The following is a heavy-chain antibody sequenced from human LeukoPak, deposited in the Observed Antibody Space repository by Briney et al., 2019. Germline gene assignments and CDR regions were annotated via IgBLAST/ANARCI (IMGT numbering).Heavy chain of an antibody. CDR3: AKASGTGYSSGWSPFDY. J-gene: IGHJ4*02. CDR2: IKQDGSEK. CDR1: GFTFSSYW. D-gene: IGHD6-19*01. Sequence: PGGSLRLSCAASGFTFSSYWMSWVRQAPGKGLEWVANIKQDGSEKYYVDSVKGRFTISRDNAKNSLYLQMNSLRTEDTALYYCAKASGTGYSSGWSPFDYWGQGTLVTVSS. V-gene: IGHV3-7*03.